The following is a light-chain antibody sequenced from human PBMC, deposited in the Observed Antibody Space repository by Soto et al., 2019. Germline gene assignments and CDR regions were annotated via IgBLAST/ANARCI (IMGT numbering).Light chain of an antibody. CDR3: QQYDNYPLT. J-gene: IGKJ4*01. CDR1: QSVRSW. CDR2: DAS. V-gene: IGKV1-5*01. Sequence: DIQMTQSPSTLSASVGDRVTITCRASQSVRSWLAWYQQKPGRAPKFLIYDASSLESGVPSRSSGSGSGTEFTLTISNLQPDDFATYYCQQYDNYPLTFGGLAKVAIK.